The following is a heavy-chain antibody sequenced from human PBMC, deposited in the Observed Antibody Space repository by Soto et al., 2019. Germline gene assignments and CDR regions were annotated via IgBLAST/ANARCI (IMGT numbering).Heavy chain of an antibody. V-gene: IGHV4-59*01. D-gene: IGHD6-19*01. CDR2: ISYSGTT. CDR3: ARDQGGGWSNIDY. Sequence: QVQLQESGPGLVKPSETLSLTCTVSGGSISSYYWSWIRQPPGKGLEWIGYISYSGTTNYNPSLKSRVTRAVDTSKNQFSLKLSSVTAADTAVYYWARDQGGGWSNIDYWGQGTLVTVSS. J-gene: IGHJ4*02. CDR1: GGSISSYY.